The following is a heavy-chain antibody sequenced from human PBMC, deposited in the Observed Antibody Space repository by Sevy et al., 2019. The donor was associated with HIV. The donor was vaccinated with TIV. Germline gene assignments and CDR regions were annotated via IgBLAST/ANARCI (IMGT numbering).Heavy chain of an antibody. Sequence: GSLRLSCAVYGGSFSGYYWSWIRQPPGKGLEWIGEINHSGSTNYNPSLKSRVTISVDTSKNQFSLKLSSVTAADTPVYYCARRVGKHWFDPWGQGTLVTVSS. V-gene: IGHV4-34*01. CDR1: GGSFSGYY. J-gene: IGHJ5*02. CDR2: INHSGST. CDR3: ARRVGKHWFDP.